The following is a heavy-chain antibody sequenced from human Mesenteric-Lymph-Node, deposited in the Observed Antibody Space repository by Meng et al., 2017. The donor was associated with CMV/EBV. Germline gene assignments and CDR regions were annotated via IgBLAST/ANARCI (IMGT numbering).Heavy chain of an antibody. CDR2: ISGRGDSS. Sequence: GGSLRLSCAVSGFTFSNYAMSWVRQAPGKGLEWVSAISGRGDSSSYADSVKGRFTISRDNSKNTLYLQMNSLRAEDTAVYYCAKQGQGSSSWSPNWGQGTLVTVSS. CDR3: AKQGQGSSSWSPN. V-gene: IGHV3-23*01. D-gene: IGHD6-13*01. CDR1: GFTFSNYA. J-gene: IGHJ4*02.